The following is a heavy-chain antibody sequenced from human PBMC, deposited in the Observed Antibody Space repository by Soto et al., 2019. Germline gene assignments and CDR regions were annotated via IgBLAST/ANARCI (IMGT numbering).Heavy chain of an antibody. CDR1: GYTFTSYY. Sequence: QVQLVQSGAEVKKPGASVKVSCKASGYTFTSYYMHWVRQAPGQGLEWMGIINPSGGSTSYAQKFQWSVTLTRETSTSTGYMELSSVRSEDTAVYYGARDKNYGCGELSGYRFDPWGQGTLVTVSS. J-gene: IGHJ5*02. D-gene: IGHD3-10*01. CDR2: INPSGGST. CDR3: ARDKNYGCGELSGYRFDP. V-gene: IGHV1-46*03.